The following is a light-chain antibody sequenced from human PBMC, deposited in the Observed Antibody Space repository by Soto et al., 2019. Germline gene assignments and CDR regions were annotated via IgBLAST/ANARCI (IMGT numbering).Light chain of an antibody. CDR1: QSLGNNY. Sequence: ELTQSPGSLSLSRGQTATLSCRASQSLGNNYLAWVQQRPGQAPRLLIYGGSSRATGIPVRFSGSGSETDFTLTITRLEPEDFAVYYCQQYSSSRTFGQGTKVDI. CDR3: QQYSSSRT. CDR2: GGS. V-gene: IGKV3-20*01. J-gene: IGKJ1*01.